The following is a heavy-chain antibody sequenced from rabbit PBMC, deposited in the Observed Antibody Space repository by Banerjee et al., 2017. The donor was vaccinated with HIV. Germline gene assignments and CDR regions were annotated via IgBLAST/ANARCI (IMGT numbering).Heavy chain of an antibody. V-gene: IGHV1S40*01. Sequence: QSLEESGGDLVKPGASLTLTCKASGFSFSSSYYMCWVRQAPGKGLEWIACIYTGDGNTYYANWAKGRFTISKTSSTTVTLQMTTLTAADTATYFCARGNTGGYVAYGYAWDLWGQGTLVTVS. CDR1: GFSFSSSYY. CDR3: ARGNTGGYVAYGYAWDL. J-gene: IGHJ4*01. CDR2: IYTGDGNT. D-gene: IGHD6-1*01.